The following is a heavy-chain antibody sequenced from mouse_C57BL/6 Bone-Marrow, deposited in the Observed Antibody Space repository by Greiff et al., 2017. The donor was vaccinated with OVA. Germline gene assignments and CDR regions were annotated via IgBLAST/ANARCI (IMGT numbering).Heavy chain of an antibody. CDR2: ISSGGSYT. CDR3: ARQGIYYDYDGVAY. CDR1: GFTFSSYG. Sequence: EVQLVESGGDLVKPGGSLKLSCAASGFTFSSYGMSWVRQTPDKRLEWVATISSGGSYTYYPDSVKGRFTISRDNAKNTLYLQMSSLKSEDTAMYYCARQGIYYDYDGVAYWGQGTLVTVSA. J-gene: IGHJ3*01. V-gene: IGHV5-6*01. D-gene: IGHD2-4*01.